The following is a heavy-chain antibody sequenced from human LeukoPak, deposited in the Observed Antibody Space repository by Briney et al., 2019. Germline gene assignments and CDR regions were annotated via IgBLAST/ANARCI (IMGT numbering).Heavy chain of an antibody. CDR2: VSLRGLT. Sequence: SETLSLTCGVSGGSITSTNWWSWVRQPPGQGLEWIGEVSLRGLTNYNPSLSSRVIMALDTSKNHLSLHLTSVTAADTAVYYCSRENGAFSPFGYWGQGYLVTVLS. CDR1: GGSITSTNW. J-gene: IGHJ4*02. D-gene: IGHD2-8*01. CDR3: SRENGAFSPFGY. V-gene: IGHV4-4*02.